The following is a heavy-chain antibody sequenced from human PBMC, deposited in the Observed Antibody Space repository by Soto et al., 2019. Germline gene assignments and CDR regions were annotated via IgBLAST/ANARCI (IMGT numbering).Heavy chain of an antibody. V-gene: IGHV4-4*02. CDR1: GYSVSNNNW. Sequence: PSETLSLTCDVSGYSVSNNNWCSWVRQSPGEGLEWIGEIHHGGSTNYNPSLKSRVTISVDKSKNQFFLKLSSVTAADTAVYYCTKNSAYALDYWGQGALVTVSS. J-gene: IGHJ4*02. CDR2: IHHGGST. D-gene: IGHD5-12*01. CDR3: TKNSAYALDY.